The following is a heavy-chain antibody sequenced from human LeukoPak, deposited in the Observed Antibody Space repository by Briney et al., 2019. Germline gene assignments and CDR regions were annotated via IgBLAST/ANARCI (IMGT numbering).Heavy chain of an antibody. CDR3: ATRKSDDSSGYYLFDY. J-gene: IGHJ4*02. CDR2: IKQDGSEK. CDR1: GFTFSSYW. V-gene: IGHV3-7*01. D-gene: IGHD3-22*01. Sequence: GGSLRLSCAASGFTFSSYWMSWVRQAPGKGLEWVANIKQDGSEKYYVDSVKGRFTISRDNAKNSLYLQMSSLRAEDTAVYYCATRKSDDSSGYYLFDYWGQGTLVTVSS.